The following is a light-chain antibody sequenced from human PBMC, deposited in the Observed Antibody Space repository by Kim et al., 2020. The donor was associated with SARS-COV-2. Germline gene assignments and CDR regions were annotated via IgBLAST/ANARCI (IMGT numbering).Light chain of an antibody. CDR3: QAWDSSTVV. CDR1: KLGDKY. Sequence: SYEVTQPPSVSVSPGQTASITCSGDKLGDKYACWYQQKPGQSPVLVIYQDSKRPSGIPERFSGSNSGNTATLTISGTQAMDEADYYCQAWDSSTVVFGGGTQLTVL. J-gene: IGLJ2*01. CDR2: QDS. V-gene: IGLV3-1*01.